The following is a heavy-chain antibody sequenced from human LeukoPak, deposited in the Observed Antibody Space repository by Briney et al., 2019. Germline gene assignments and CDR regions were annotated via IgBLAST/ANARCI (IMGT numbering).Heavy chain of an antibody. CDR1: GFTFSSYW. Sequence: GGSLRHSCAASGFTFSSYWMSWVRQAPGKGLEWVANIKPDGSEEYYVDSVKGRFTISRDNAENSLFLQINSLRADDTAVYYCARDDGIRTVDYWGQGTLVTVHS. J-gene: IGHJ4*02. CDR3: ARDDGIRTVDY. CDR2: IKPDGSEE. V-gene: IGHV3-7*01.